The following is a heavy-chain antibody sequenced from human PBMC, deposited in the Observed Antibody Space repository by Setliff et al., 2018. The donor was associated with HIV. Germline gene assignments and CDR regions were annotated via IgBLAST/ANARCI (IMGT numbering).Heavy chain of an antibody. V-gene: IGHV3-15*01. D-gene: IGHD2-15*01. CDR1: GFTFSNAW. CDR3: TTLLSGVGTDVFDI. Sequence: PGGSLRLSCAASGFTFSNAWMSWVRQAPGKGLEWVGRIKSKTDGGTTDYAAPVKGRFTISRDDSKNTLYLQMNSLKTEDTAVYYCTTLLSGVGTDVFDIWGQGTMVTVSS. CDR2: IKSKTDGGTT. J-gene: IGHJ3*02.